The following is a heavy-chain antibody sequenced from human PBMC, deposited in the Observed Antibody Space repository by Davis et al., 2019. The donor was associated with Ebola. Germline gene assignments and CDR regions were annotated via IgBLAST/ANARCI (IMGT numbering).Heavy chain of an antibody. CDR3: ARELEVAGTSYYGMDV. CDR1: GGTFSSYA. J-gene: IGHJ6*02. D-gene: IGHD6-19*01. V-gene: IGHV1-69*04. CDR2: IIPILGIA. Sequence: SVKVSCKASGGTFSSYAISWVRQAPGQGLEWMGRIIPILGIANYAQKFQGRVTITADESTSTAYMELSSLRSEDTAVYYCARELEVAGTSYYGMDVWGQGTTVTVSS.